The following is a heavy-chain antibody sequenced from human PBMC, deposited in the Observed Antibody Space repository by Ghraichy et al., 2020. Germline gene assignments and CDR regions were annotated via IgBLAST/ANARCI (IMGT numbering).Heavy chain of an antibody. CDR1: GFTFSSYW. V-gene: IGHV3-7*01. CDR3: AREEGWFDP. J-gene: IGHJ5*02. Sequence: LSLTCAASGFTFSSYWMSWVRQAPGKGLEWVANIKQDGSEKNYVDSVKGRFTISRDDAKNSLYLQMNSLRAEDTALYYCAREEGWFDPWGQGTLVTVSS. CDR2: IKQDGSEK.